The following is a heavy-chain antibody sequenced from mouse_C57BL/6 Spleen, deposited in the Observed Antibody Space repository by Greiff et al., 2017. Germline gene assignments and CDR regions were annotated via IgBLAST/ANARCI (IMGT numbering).Heavy chain of an antibody. CDR1: GYSFTGYF. J-gene: IGHJ4*01. V-gene: IGHV1-20*01. CDR2: INPYNGDT. CDR3: ARPYYGYPYYAMDY. D-gene: IGHD2-9*01. Sequence: EVQLQQSGPELVKPGDSVKISCKASGYSFTGYFMNWVMQSHGKSLEWIGRINPYNGDTFYNQKFKGKDTLTVDKSSSTAHMELRSLTSEDSAVYYCARPYYGYPYYAMDYWGQGTSVTVSS.